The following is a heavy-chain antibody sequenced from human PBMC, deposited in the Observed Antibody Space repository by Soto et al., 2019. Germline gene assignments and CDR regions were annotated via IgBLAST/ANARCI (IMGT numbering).Heavy chain of an antibody. V-gene: IGHV4-4*02. Sequence: QVQLQESGPGLVKPSGTLSLTCAVSGGTLSGSYWWSWVRQPPGKGLEWIGEISHSGSTKYNLSLGSRLTISVDKSKNQFSLKLSSVTAADTAIYYCARLIASPGTIGIDYWGQGTLVTVSS. CDR1: GGTLSGSYW. CDR3: ARLIASPGTIGIDY. D-gene: IGHD6-13*01. J-gene: IGHJ4*02. CDR2: ISHSGST.